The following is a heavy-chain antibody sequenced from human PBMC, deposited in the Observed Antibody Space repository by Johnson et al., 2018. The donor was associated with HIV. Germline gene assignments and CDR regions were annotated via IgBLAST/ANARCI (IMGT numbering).Heavy chain of an antibody. V-gene: IGHV3-7*03. CDR3: ARDLRVGASDALDI. CDR2: IKQDGSEK. CDR1: GFSFSRYW. D-gene: IGHD1-26*01. J-gene: IGHJ3*02. Sequence: VQLVESGGGLVQPGGSLRLSCAASGFSFSRYWMSWVRQAPGKGLEWVANIKQDGSEKFYVDSVKGRFIISRDNAKNSLFLQMNNLRAEDTAVYYCARDLRVGASDALDIWGQGTVVTVSS.